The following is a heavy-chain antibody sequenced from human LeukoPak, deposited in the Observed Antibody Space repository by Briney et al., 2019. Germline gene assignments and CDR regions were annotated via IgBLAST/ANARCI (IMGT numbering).Heavy chain of an antibody. CDR1: GFTFSSYW. CDR3: ARDLNPSGRYCTGGGCSLSWGDAFDI. Sequence: GGSLRLSCVGSGFTFSSYWMTWVRQAPGKGLEWVANIKEDGSEKNYVDSVKGRFTISRDNVKNSLYLQMNSLRVEDAAVYYCARDLNPSGRYCTGGGCSLSWGDAFDIWGQGTMVTVSS. CDR2: IKEDGSEK. J-gene: IGHJ3*02. D-gene: IGHD2-8*02. V-gene: IGHV3-7*03.